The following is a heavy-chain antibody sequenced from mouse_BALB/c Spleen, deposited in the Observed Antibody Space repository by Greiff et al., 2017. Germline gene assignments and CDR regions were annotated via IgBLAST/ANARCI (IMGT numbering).Heavy chain of an antibody. J-gene: IGHJ3*01. CDR1: GFNIKDTY. Sequence: EVQLQQSGAELVKPGASVKLSCTASGFNIKDTYMHWVKQRPEQGLEWIGRIDPANGNTKYDPKFQGKATITADTSSNTAYLQLSSLTSEDTAVYYCTSYYAYDWFAYWGQGTLVTVSA. CDR2: IDPANGNT. CDR3: TSYYAYDWFAY. V-gene: IGHV14-3*02. D-gene: IGHD2-2*01.